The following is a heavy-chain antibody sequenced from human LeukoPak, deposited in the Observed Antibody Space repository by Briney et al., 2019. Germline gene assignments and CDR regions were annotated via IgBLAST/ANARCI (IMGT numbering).Heavy chain of an antibody. D-gene: IGHD2-21*02. CDR3: AKDGPGDSVGLGKEVLWFFLDY. CDR2: ISYDGSNK. V-gene: IGHV3-30*18. Sequence: PGGSLRLSCAASGFTFSSYGMHWVRQAPGKGLEWVAVISYDGSNKYYADSMKGRFTISRDNSKNTLYLQMNSLRAEDTAVYYCAKDGPGDSVGLGKEVLWFFLDYWGQGTLVTVSS. J-gene: IGHJ4*02. CDR1: GFTFSSYG.